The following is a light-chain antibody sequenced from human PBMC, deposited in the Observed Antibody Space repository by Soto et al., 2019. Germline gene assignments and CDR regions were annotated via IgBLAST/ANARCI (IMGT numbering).Light chain of an antibody. J-gene: IGLJ1*01. CDR2: EVN. Sequence: QSALTQPASVSGSPGQSITISCTGTSSDVGSYDAVSWYQHHPGKVPKLMIYEVNKRPSGVSYRFSGSKSGNTASLTISGLQAEDEADYYCCRDLHTSSIFGSG. CDR3: CRDLHTSSI. V-gene: IGLV2-23*02. CDR1: SSDVGSYDA.